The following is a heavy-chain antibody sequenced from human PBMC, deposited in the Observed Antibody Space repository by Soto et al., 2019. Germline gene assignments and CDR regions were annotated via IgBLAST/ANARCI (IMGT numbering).Heavy chain of an antibody. CDR1: GGSFSGYY. Sequence: PSETLSLTCAVYGGSFSGYYWSWVRQPPGKGLQWIGEINHSGTTDYNPSLKSRVTILVDTSKNQFSLKLSSVTAADTAVYYCAAGGGLPRYYWGQGTLVTVSS. V-gene: IGHV4-34*01. CDR2: INHSGTT. J-gene: IGHJ4*02. CDR3: AAGGGLPRYY. D-gene: IGHD5-12*01.